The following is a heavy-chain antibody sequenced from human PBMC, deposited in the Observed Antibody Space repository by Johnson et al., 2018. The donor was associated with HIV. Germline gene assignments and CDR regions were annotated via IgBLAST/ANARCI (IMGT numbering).Heavy chain of an antibody. CDR1: GFTFSSYW. V-gene: IGHV3-7*04. Sequence: EVQLVESGGGLVQPGGSLRLSCAASGFTFSSYWMSWVRQAPGKGLEWVANIKQDGSNKYYADSVKGRFTISRDNSKNTLYLQMNSLRAEDTALYYCASEVYREAFDIWGQGTVVTVSS. CDR3: ASEVYREAFDI. D-gene: IGHD1-26*01. CDR2: IKQDGSNK. J-gene: IGHJ3*02.